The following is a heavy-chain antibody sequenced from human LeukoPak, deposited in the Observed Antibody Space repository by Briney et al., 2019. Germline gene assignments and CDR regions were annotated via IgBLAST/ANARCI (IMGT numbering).Heavy chain of an antibody. D-gene: IGHD2-2*01. V-gene: IGHV4-30-2*05. Sequence: SETLSLTCAVSGGSISSGGYSWSWIRQPPGKGLEWIGYIYHSGSTYYNPSLKSRVTISVDTSKNQFSLKLSSVTAADTAVYYCARGVIVVVPAAISEIDYWGQGTLVTVSS. CDR2: IYHSGST. CDR3: ARGVIVVVPAAISEIDY. J-gene: IGHJ4*02. CDR1: GGSISSGGYS.